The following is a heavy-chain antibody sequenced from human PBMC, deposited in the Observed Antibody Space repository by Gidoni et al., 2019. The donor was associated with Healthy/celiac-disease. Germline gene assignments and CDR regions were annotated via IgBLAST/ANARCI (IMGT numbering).Heavy chain of an antibody. Sequence: QVQLQQWGAGLLKPSETLSLTCAVYGGSFSGYYWSWIRQPPGKGLEWIGEINHSGSTNYNPSLKSRVTISVDTSKNQFSLKLSSVTAADTAVYYCAREHIVVVTAGDWFDPWGQGTLVTVSS. CDR3: AREHIVVVTAGDWFDP. CDR2: INHSGST. CDR1: GGSFSGYY. J-gene: IGHJ5*02. D-gene: IGHD2-21*02. V-gene: IGHV4-34*01.